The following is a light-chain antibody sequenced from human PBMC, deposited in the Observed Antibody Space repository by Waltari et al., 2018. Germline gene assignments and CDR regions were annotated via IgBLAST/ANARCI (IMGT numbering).Light chain of an antibody. V-gene: IGLV7-43*01. CDR3: LLYPPGSVI. J-gene: IGLJ2*01. CDR1: TGAVTIGYY. CDR2: DTS. Sequence: QTAVTQEPSLTVSPGGTVTPPCASSTGAVTIGYYPSWFQQKPGQAPRSLIYDTSKKHSRTPARFSGSRLGGKAALTLSGVQPEDEAEYFCLLYPPGSVIFGGGTKLAVL.